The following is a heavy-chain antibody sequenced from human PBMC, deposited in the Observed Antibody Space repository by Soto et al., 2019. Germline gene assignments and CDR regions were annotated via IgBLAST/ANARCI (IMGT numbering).Heavy chain of an antibody. CDR3: ARERRGIAVAGSSFDY. CDR2: IIPIFGTA. D-gene: IGHD6-19*01. J-gene: IGHJ4*02. V-gene: IGHV1-69*13. Sequence: SVKVSCKASGGTFSSYAISWVRQAPGQGLEWMGGIIPIFGTANYAQKFQGRVTITADESTSTAYMELSSLRSEDTAVYYCARERRGIAVAGSSFDYWGQGTLVTVSS. CDR1: GGTFSSYA.